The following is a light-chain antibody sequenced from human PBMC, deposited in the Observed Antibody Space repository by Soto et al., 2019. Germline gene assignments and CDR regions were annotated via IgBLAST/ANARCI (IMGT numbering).Light chain of an antibody. V-gene: IGLV1-40*01. CDR2: DNN. Sequence: QSVLPQPPSVSGAPGQRVTISCTGSSSNIGAGYDVHWYQQLPGTAPKLLIYDNNNRPSGVPDRFSGSKSGTSASLAITGLQAEDEADYYCQSYDSSLSVVFGGGTQLTVL. J-gene: IGLJ2*01. CDR1: SSNIGAGYD. CDR3: QSYDSSLSVV.